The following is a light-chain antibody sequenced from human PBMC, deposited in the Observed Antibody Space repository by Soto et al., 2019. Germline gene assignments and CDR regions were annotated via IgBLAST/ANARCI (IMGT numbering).Light chain of an antibody. Sequence: EIVLTQSPGTLSLSPGERATLSCRASQSVSSSYLAWYQQKPGQAPSLLIYGASSRATGIPDRFSGSGSGTDFTLTISRLEPEDFAVYYCQQYGSLRTFGQGTKVEIK. V-gene: IGKV3-20*01. CDR1: QSVSSSY. J-gene: IGKJ1*01. CDR3: QQYGSLRT. CDR2: GAS.